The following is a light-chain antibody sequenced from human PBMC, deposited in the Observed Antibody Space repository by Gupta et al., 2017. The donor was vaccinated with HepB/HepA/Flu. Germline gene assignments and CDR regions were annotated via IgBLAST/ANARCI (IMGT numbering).Light chain of an antibody. CDR2: SNN. CDR1: SSNIGSNT. V-gene: IGLV1-44*01. CDR3: EEWEDRRNGTGYV. J-gene: IGLJ1*01. Sequence: SVLTQPPSASGAPGQRVTISCSGSSSNIGSNTVNWYQQLPGTAPKRLIYSNNQRPSGGPDRGSGSKSGKSASVAISGLRSEEEADYYCEEWEDRRNGTGYVFGSGTKVTVL.